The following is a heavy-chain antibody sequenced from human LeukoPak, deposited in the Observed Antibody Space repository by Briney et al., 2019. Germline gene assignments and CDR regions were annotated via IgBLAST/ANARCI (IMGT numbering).Heavy chain of an antibody. CDR3: ARPQPPYYYDSSGYCGSYPLDY. D-gene: IGHD3-22*01. CDR1: GGTFSSYA. J-gene: IGHJ4*02. V-gene: IGHV1-69*05. Sequence: ASVKVSCKASGGTFSSYAISWVRQAPGQGLEWMGGIIPIFGTANYAQKFQGRVTITTDESTSTAYMELSSLRSEDTAVYYCARPQPPYYYDSSGYCGSYPLDYWGQGTLVTVSS. CDR2: IIPIFGTA.